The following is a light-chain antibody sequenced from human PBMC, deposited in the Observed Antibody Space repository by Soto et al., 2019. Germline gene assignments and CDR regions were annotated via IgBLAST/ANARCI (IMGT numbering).Light chain of an antibody. V-gene: IGLV2-11*01. Sequence: QSVLTQPASVSGSPGQSITISCTGTSSDVGGYNYVSWFQQHPGKAPKLLIYDVSERPSGVPDRFSGSKSGNTASLSISGLQAEYEADYYCCSYAGSYTVLFGGGTKLTVL. CDR1: SSDVGGYNY. CDR3: CSYAGSYTVL. J-gene: IGLJ2*01. CDR2: DVS.